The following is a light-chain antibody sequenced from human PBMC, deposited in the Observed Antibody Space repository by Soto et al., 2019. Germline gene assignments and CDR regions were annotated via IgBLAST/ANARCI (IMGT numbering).Light chain of an antibody. Sequence: DIQMTQSPSSLSASIGDRVTITCRASQSISGCLNWYRQKPGKAPKLLMYAASTLESGVPARFSGSGSGTDFTLTISRVEAEDVGVYYCMQATQSSWTFGQGTKVEI. V-gene: IGKV1-39*01. CDR1: QSISGC. CDR2: AAS. J-gene: IGKJ1*01. CDR3: MQATQSSWT.